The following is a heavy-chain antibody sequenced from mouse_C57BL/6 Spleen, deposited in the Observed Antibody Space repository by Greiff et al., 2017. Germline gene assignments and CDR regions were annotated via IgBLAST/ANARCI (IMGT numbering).Heavy chain of an antibody. J-gene: IGHJ2*01. Sequence: EVMLVESGGGLVKPGGSLKLSCAASGFTFSSYAMSWVRQTPEKRLEWVATISDGGSYTYYPDNVKGRFTISRDNAKNNLYLQMSHLKSEDTALYYCARRDGTFDYWGQGTTRTVSS. CDR3: ARRDGTFDY. CDR2: ISDGGSYT. D-gene: IGHD2-1*01. V-gene: IGHV5-4*03. CDR1: GFTFSSYA.